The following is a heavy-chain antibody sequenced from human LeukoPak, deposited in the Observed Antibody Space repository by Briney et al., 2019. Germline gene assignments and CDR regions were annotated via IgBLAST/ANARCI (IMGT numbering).Heavy chain of an antibody. J-gene: IGHJ5*02. Sequence: GASVKVSCKASGYSFTTYGIYWVRQAPGQGLEWMGWINPNSGDTKYAQKFRGRVTMTRDTSISTAYIELSRLRSDDTAVYYCARGSHPFRYCSSTSCYQGSWFDPWGQGTLATVSS. D-gene: IGHD2-2*01. CDR1: GYSFTTYG. CDR2: INPNSGDT. CDR3: ARGSHPFRYCSSTSCYQGSWFDP. V-gene: IGHV1-2*02.